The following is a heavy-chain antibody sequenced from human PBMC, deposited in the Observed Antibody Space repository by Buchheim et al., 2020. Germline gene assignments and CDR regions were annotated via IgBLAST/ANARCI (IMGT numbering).Heavy chain of an antibody. J-gene: IGHJ4*02. D-gene: IGHD2-15*01. CDR2: FHYRGST. V-gene: IGHV4-59*13. CDR1: GGPISTYY. CDR3: ASAPSGNRGYYYFDY. Sequence: QVQLQESGPGLVKPSETLSLTCIISGGPISTYYWSWVRQSPGKGLEWIGYFHYRGSTNNNPSLKSRVTMSVDTAKNLFSMNLSSITAADTAVYYCASAPSGNRGYYYFDYWGQGAL.